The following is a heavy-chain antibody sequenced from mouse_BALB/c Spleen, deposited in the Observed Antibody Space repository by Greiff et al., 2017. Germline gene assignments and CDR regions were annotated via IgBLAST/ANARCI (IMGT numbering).Heavy chain of an antibody. CDR1: GFTFSSFG. D-gene: IGHD1-1*01. CDR2: ISSGSSTI. Sequence: EVKVVESGGGLVQPGGSRKLSCAASGFTFSSFGMHWVRQAPEKGLEWVAYISSGSSTIYYADTVKGRFTISRDNPKNTLFLQMTSLRSEDTAMYYCARLGDLLDYWGQGTTLTVSS. CDR3: ARLGDLLDY. V-gene: IGHV5-17*02. J-gene: IGHJ2*01.